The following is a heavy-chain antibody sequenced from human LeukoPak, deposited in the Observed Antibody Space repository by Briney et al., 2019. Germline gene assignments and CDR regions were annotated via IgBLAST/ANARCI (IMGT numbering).Heavy chain of an antibody. V-gene: IGHV4-30-4*08. D-gene: IGHD5-12*01. CDR1: GGSMSSGGYY. J-gene: IGHJ4*02. CDR2: IYYSGST. CDR3: ARKVYNGYAPFDY. Sequence: SQTLSLTCTVSGGSMSSGGYYWSWIRQHPGKGLEWIGYIYYSGSTYYNPSLKSRVTISVDTSKNQFSLKLSSVTAADTAVYYCARKVYNGYAPFDYWGQGTLVTVSS.